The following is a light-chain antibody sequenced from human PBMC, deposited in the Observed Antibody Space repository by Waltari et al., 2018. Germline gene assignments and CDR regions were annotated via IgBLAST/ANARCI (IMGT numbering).Light chain of an antibody. V-gene: IGKV1-33*01. CDR2: DAS. Sequence: DIQMTQSPSSLSASVGYRFTITCQASQDISNYLNWYQQKPGKAPKLLIYDASNLETGVPSRFSGSGSGTDFTFTISSLQPEDIATYYCQQYDNLPLTFGGGTKVEIK. CDR3: QQYDNLPLT. J-gene: IGKJ4*01. CDR1: QDISNY.